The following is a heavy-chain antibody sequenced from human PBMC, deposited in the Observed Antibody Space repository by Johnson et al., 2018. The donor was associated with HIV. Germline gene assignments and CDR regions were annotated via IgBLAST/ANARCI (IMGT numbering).Heavy chain of an antibody. CDR3: ARDYGRGSRSGNWQQLATDAFDI. V-gene: IGHV3-30*04. J-gene: IGHJ3*02. CDR2: ISYDGSNK. CDR1: GFTFSSYA. D-gene: IGHD6-13*01. Sequence: QVQLVESGGGVVQHGRSLRLSCAASGFTFSSYAMHWVRQAPGKGLEWVAVISYDGSNKYYADSVKGRFTISRDNSKNTLYLQMNSLRAEDTAVYYCARDYGRGSRSGNWQQLATDAFDIWGQGTMVTVSS.